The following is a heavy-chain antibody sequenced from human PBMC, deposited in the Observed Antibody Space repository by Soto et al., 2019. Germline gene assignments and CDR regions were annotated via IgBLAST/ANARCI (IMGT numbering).Heavy chain of an antibody. CDR3: ARHGDYVFDY. CDR2: IKQDGSSQ. D-gene: IGHD4-17*01. Sequence: EVQLVEYGGGLVQPGGSLRLSCAASGFIFSEGWMGWVSQAPGKGLERVANIKQDGSSQYYLGSVRGRFTISTDNAKNLLSLQITYLRFAHTALYYCARHGDYVFDYWGQGTLVTASS. J-gene: IGHJ4*02. V-gene: IGHV3-7*02. CDR1: GFIFSEGW.